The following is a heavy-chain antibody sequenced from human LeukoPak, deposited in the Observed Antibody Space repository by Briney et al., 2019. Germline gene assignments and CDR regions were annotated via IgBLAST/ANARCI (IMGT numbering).Heavy chain of an antibody. CDR1: GFTFSSYW. D-gene: IGHD3-16*01. V-gene: IGHV3-74*01. CDR3: ARGGGDRHDLGFDY. Sequence: GGSLRLSCAASGFTFSSYWMHWFRQAPGKGLVWVSRINSDGSSTSYADSVKGRFTISRDNAKNTLYLQMNSLRAEDTAVYYCARGGGDRHDLGFDYWGQGTLVTVSS. J-gene: IGHJ4*02. CDR2: INSDGSST.